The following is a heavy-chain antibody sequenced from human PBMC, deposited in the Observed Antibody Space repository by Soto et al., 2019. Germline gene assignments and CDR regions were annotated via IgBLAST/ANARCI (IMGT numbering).Heavy chain of an antibody. CDR1: GSIFSGYG. V-gene: IGHV3-33*01. CDR3: ARGGIGGTAFRGFCDY. CDR2: IWYDGSNK. Sequence: QEQLAESGGGVVQPGRSLRLSCAASGSIFSGYGMHWVRQAPGKGLEWVAVIWYDGSNKYYADSVKGRFTISRDNSKNMLYMQLDSPRAEDTAVYYCARGGIGGTAFRGFCDYWGQGTLVTVSS. J-gene: IGHJ4*02. D-gene: IGHD1-7*01.